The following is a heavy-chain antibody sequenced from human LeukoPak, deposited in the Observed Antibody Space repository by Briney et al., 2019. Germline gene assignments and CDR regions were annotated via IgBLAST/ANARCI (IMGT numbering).Heavy chain of an antibody. CDR3: ARGPHYYDSSGYLGWFDP. CDR1: GYSFTSYW. V-gene: IGHV5-51*01. D-gene: IGHD3-22*01. CDR2: IYPGDSDT. Sequence: GESLKISCKGSGYSFTSYWIGWVRQMPGKGLEWVGIIYPGDSDTRYSPSFQGPVTISADKSISTAYLQWSSLKASDTAMYYCARGPHYYDSSGYLGWFDPWGQGTLVTVSS. J-gene: IGHJ5*02.